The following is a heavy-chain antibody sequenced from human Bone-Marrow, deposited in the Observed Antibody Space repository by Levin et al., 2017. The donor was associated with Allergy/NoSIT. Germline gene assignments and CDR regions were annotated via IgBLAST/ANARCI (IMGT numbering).Heavy chain of an antibody. CDR3: ARDAVKGAGTALAFDI. J-gene: IGHJ3*02. Sequence: SQTLSLTCTVSGGSISSYYWSWIRQPPGKGLEWIGYIYYSGSTNYNPSLKSRVTISVDTSKNQFSLKLSSVTAADTAVYYCARDAVKGAGTALAFDIWGQGTMVTVSS. CDR2: IYYSGST. D-gene: IGHD1-26*01. V-gene: IGHV4-59*01. CDR1: GGSISSYY.